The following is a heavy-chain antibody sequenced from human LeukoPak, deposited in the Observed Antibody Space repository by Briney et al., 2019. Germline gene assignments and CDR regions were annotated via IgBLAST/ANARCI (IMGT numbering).Heavy chain of an antibody. CDR1: GYSFTSNW. CDR3: ARLIGKVKSVTPRYFDY. D-gene: IGHD2/OR15-2a*01. CDR2: IYPGDSDT. V-gene: IGHV5-51*01. J-gene: IGHJ4*02. Sequence: GESLQISCQGSGYSFTSNWIGWVRQMPGKGLEWMGIIYPGDSDTRYSPSFQGQVTISVDKSISTAYLQWSSLKASDTAMYYCARLIGKVKSVTPRYFDYWGQGTLVTVSS.